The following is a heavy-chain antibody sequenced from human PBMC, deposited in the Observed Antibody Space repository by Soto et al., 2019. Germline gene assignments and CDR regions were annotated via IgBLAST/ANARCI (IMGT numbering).Heavy chain of an antibody. V-gene: IGHV3-23*01. CDR3: AKRGGRAIDYDFWSGYPEFDP. D-gene: IGHD3-3*01. J-gene: IGHJ5*02. CDR2: ISGSGGST. CDR1: GFTFSSYA. Sequence: GGSLRLSCAASGFTFSSYAMSWVRQAPGKGLEWVSAISGSGGSTYYADSVKGRFTISRDNSKNTLYLQMNSLRAEDTAVYYCAKRGGRAIDYDFWSGYPEFDPWGQGTLVTVSS.